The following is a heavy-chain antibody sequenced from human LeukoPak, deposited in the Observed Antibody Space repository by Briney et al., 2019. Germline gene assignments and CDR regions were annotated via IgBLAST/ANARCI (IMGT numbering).Heavy chain of an antibody. V-gene: IGHV3-15*01. D-gene: IGHD2/OR15-2a*01. CDR1: GFTFSNAW. J-gene: IGHJ6*04. Sequence: PGGSLRLSCAASGFTFSNAWMSWVRQAPGKGLEWVGRIKSETFGGTADYAAPVKGRFTISRDDSKNTLYLLMNSLKTEDTAVYYCTTGVDRPFTDVWGKGTTVTISS. CDR2: IKSETFGGTA. CDR3: TTGVDRPFTDV.